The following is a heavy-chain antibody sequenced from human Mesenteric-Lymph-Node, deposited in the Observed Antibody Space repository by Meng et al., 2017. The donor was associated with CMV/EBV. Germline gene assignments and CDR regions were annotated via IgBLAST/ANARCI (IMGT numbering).Heavy chain of an antibody. Sequence: GFTFSAYAMHWVRQAPGKGLEWVALISLDGTNKYYADSVKGRFTISRDNSKNTLSLQMNSLRAEDTAVYYCARGTHYDFWSPYSFDYWGLGTLVTVSS. V-gene: IGHV3-30-3*01. CDR1: GFTFSAYA. CDR3: ARGTHYDFWSPYSFDY. J-gene: IGHJ4*02. CDR2: ISLDGTNK. D-gene: IGHD3-3*01.